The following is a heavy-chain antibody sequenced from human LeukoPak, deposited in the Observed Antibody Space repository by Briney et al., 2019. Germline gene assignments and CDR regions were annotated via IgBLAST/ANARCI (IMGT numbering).Heavy chain of an antibody. CDR3: ARGYCSGGSCYHFES. CDR1: GYNLTYNY. V-gene: IGHV1-2*02. Sequence: ASVKVSCKASGYNLTYNYMHWVRQAPGQGLEWMGWVNSNSGGTHYAQKFEGRVTMTRDTSISTAYMELSRLKSDDTAVYYCARGYCSGGSCYHFESWGQGTLVTVSS. J-gene: IGHJ4*02. D-gene: IGHD2-15*01. CDR2: VNSNSGGT.